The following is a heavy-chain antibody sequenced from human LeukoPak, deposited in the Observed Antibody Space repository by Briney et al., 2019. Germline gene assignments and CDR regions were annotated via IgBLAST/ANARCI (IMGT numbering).Heavy chain of an antibody. CDR1: RYTFTSYD. J-gene: IGHJ4*02. V-gene: IGHV1-8*03. Sequence: ASVTVSFKSSRYTFTSYDINWVRQATGQGLAWMGWMNPNSGNTGYAQKFQGRDTITRNTSIRTAYMELSSLRSEDTAVYYCARPRGYYDSFDYWGQGTLVTVSS. D-gene: IGHD3-22*01. CDR3: ARPRGYYDSFDY. CDR2: MNPNSGNT.